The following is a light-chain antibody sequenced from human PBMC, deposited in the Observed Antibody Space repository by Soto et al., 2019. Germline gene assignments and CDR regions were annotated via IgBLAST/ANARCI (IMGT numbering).Light chain of an antibody. CDR3: QQDYSNLAT. V-gene: IGKV1-39*01. CDR2: AAS. CDR1: ESISRH. Sequence: DIHMSQSPSSLSASVGNIFTITCRAAESISRHLNWYQQKPGRAPDLLIYAASTLQNGVPSRFTGSGSGTEFTLTITGLQIEDFATYYCQQDYSNLATFGQGTRLEIK. J-gene: IGKJ5*01.